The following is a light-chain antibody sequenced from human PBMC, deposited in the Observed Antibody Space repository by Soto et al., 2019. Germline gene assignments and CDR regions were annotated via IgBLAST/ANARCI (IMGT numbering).Light chain of an antibody. CDR1: SSDVGSYNL. J-gene: IGLJ1*01. CDR3: CSYAGSSTYV. Sequence: QSALTQPASVSGSPGQSITISCTGTSSDVGSYNLVSWYQQHPGKAPKLMIYEGSKRPSGVSNRFSGSKSGNTASLTISGIQAEDGADYYCCSYAGSSTYVFGTGTKVTVL. CDR2: EGS. V-gene: IGLV2-23*01.